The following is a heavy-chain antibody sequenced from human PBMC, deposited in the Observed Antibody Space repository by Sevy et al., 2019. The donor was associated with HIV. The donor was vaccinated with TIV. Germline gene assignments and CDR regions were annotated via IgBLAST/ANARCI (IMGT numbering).Heavy chain of an antibody. CDR1: GFTFSSYS. Sequence: GGSLRLSCAASGFTFSSYSMNWVCQAPGKGLEWVSYISSSSSTIYYADSVKGRFTISRDNAKNSLYLQMNSLRDEDTAVYYCAREGMITSRIAARQLDYWGQGTLVTVSS. CDR3: AREGMITSRIAARQLDY. V-gene: IGHV3-48*02. J-gene: IGHJ4*02. CDR2: ISSSSSTI. D-gene: IGHD6-6*01.